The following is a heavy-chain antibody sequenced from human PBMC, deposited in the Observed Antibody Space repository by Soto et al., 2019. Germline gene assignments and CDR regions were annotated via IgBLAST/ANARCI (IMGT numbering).Heavy chain of an antibody. CDR1: WFTFSSYE. Sequence: GGSVRLSCAASWFTFSSYEMNCVRQAPWKGLEWFSYISSSGSTIYYADSVKGRFTIYRDNAKNSLYLQMNSLRAEDTAVYYCARAPYYDCWSGYYVSTSYYGMDVWGQGTTVTVSS. V-gene: IGHV3-48*03. CDR3: ARAPYYDCWSGYYVSTSYYGMDV. J-gene: IGHJ6*02. CDR2: ISSSGSTI. D-gene: IGHD3-3*01.